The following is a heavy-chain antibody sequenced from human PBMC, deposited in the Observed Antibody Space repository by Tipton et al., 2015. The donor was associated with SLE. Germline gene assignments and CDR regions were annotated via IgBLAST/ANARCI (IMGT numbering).Heavy chain of an antibody. V-gene: IGHV4-31*03. CDR2: IYYSGST. Sequence: TLSLTCTVSGGSISSGGSYWSWIRRHPGKGLEWIGYIYYSGSTYYNPSLKSRLPISLDTSKNQFSRKLSSVTAADTAVYYCARHHQCSSSHYYYGMDVWGQGTTVTVSS. CDR1: GGSISSGGSY. CDR3: ARHHQCSSSHYYYGMDV. D-gene: IGHD6-6*01. J-gene: IGHJ6*02.